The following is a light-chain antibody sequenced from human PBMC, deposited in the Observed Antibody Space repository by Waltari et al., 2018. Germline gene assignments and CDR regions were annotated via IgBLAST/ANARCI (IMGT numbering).Light chain of an antibody. CDR1: RSISTF. Sequence: DIQMTQSPSSLSASVGDRVTITCRASRSISTFLNWYQQKEGRAPKLLLYAASTLQRGVPSRFSGSGAGSDFTLTISSLQPEDSATYHCQESVSTPKGTFGPGTKVEIK. CDR3: QESVSTPKGT. J-gene: IGKJ3*01. CDR2: AAS. V-gene: IGKV1-39*01.